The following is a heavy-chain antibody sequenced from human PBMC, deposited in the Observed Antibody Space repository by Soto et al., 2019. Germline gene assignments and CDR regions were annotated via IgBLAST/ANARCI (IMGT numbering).Heavy chain of an antibody. D-gene: IGHD3-16*01. CDR2: ISTYNGNT. V-gene: IGHV1-18*01. CDR3: ARAKVLISPNWFDP. Sequence: SVKVACNASGYTFTSYGITWVRQAPGQGLEYLGWISTYNGNTDFAQKIQNRVTLTTDTSTSTAYMELRSLRPDDTAVYYCARAKVLISPNWFDPWGQGTLVTVSS. J-gene: IGHJ5*02. CDR1: GYTFTSYG.